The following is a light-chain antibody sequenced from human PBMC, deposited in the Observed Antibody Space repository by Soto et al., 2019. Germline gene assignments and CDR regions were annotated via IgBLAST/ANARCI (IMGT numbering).Light chain of an antibody. CDR2: GAS. Sequence: EIVMTQSPATLSVSPGERATLSCRASQSVSSNLAWYQQKPGQAPRLLIYGASTRATGIPARFSGSGSGTEFTLTISSVQSEDFAVYYCQQGKTFGQGTKVEIK. V-gene: IGKV3-15*01. J-gene: IGKJ1*01. CDR1: QSVSSN. CDR3: QQGKT.